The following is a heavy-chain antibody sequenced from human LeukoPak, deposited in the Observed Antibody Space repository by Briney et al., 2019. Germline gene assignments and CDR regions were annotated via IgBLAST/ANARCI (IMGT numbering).Heavy chain of an antibody. J-gene: IGHJ3*02. CDR1: GGSVSSGTYY. Sequence: SETLSLTCAVSGGSVSSGTYYWTWIRQPPGKGLEWIGYIYDSGSTNYNPSLKSRVTMSVDTSKNQFSLKLSSVTAADTAVYYCARGVVPADAFDIWGQGTMVTVSS. D-gene: IGHD2-2*01. CDR2: IYDSGST. V-gene: IGHV4-61*01. CDR3: ARGVVPADAFDI.